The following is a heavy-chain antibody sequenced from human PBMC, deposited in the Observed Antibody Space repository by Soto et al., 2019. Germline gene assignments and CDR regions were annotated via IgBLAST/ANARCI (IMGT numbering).Heavy chain of an antibody. CDR3: ARDRVLVPAAMSDAHEFDY. V-gene: IGHV4-39*07. D-gene: IGHD2-2*01. CDR2: IYYSGST. CDR1: GGSISSSSYY. J-gene: IGHJ4*02. Sequence: SETLSLTCTFSGGSISSSSYYLGWIRQPPGKGLEWIGSIYYSGSTYYNPSLKSRVTISVDTSKNQFSLKLSSVTAADTAVYYCARDRVLVPAAMSDAHEFDYWGQGTLVTVSS.